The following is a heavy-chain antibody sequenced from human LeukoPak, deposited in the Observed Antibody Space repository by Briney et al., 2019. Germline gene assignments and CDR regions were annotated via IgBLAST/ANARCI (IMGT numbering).Heavy chain of an antibody. D-gene: IGHD3-22*01. V-gene: IGHV3-7*01. Sequence: TGGSLRLSCAASGFTFSSYWMSWVRQAPGKGLEWVANIKQDGSEKYYVDSVKGRFTISRDNAKNSLYLQMNSLRAEDTAVYYCARELTSYYYDSSGYYYGFLDYWGQGTLVTVSS. J-gene: IGHJ4*02. CDR2: IKQDGSEK. CDR3: ARELTSYYYDSSGYYYGFLDY. CDR1: GFTFSSYW.